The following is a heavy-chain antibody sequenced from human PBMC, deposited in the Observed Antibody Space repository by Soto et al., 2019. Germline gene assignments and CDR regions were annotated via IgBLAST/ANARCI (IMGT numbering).Heavy chain of an antibody. Sequence: EVQLVESGGGLVQPGGSLRLSCAASGFTFSSYSMNWVRQAPGKGLEWVSYISSSSSTIYYADSVKGRFTISRDNAKNSLYLQMNSLRAEDTAVYYCARDEHSCYDIPSRYCFHYWGQGTLVTVSS. CDR3: ARDEHSCYDIPSRYCFHY. CDR1: GFTFSSYS. D-gene: IGHD5-12*01. V-gene: IGHV3-48*01. J-gene: IGHJ4*02. CDR2: ISSSSSTI.